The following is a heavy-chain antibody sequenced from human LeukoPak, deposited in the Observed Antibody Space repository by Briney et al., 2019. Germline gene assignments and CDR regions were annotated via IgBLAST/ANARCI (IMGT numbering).Heavy chain of an antibody. J-gene: IGHJ6*03. CDR3: ARGRVSSSTWYSTYYYFFYMDF. CDR1: GGSISSSSYY. D-gene: IGHD4-11*01. Sequence: SETLSLTCTVSGGSISSSSYYWGWIRQPPGKGLEWIGYVDHTGSTKFNPSLNGRVSISRDTSNNFFSLRLRSVTAADTAVYFCARGRVSSSTWYSTYYYFFYMDFWGKGTTVTVSS. CDR2: VDHTGST. V-gene: IGHV4-61*03.